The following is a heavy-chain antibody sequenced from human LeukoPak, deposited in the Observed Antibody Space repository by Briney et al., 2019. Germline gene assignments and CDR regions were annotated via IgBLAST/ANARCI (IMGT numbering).Heavy chain of an antibody. V-gene: IGHV4-59*12. D-gene: IGHD3-16*02. Sequence: PSETLSLTCTVSGGSISSYYWSWIRQPPGKGLEWIGYIYYSGSTYYNPSLKSRVTISVDTSKNQFSLKLSSVTAADTAVYYCAREACLGELSLYFLDYWGQGTLVTVSS. CDR3: AREACLGELSLYFLDY. CDR1: GGSISSYY. CDR2: IYYSGST. J-gene: IGHJ4*02.